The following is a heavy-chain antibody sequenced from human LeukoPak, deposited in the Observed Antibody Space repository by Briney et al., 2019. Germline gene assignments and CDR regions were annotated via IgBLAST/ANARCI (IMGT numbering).Heavy chain of an antibody. Sequence: GGSLRLSCAASGCTFSSYGVHWVRQAPGKGLVLVSRISNDGSSTNYADSAKGRFTISRDNAKKTLYLQMNSLRTEDTAVDYCARARSYCRGGTCYHNFDSWGHGTLVTVSS. CDR1: GCTFSSYG. CDR2: ISNDGSST. J-gene: IGHJ4*01. D-gene: IGHD2-15*01. CDR3: ARARSYCRGGTCYHNFDS. V-gene: IGHV3-74*01.